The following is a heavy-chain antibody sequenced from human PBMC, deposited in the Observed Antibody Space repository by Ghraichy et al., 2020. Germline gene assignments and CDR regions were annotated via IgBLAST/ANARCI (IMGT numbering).Heavy chain of an antibody. CDR2: ISAYNGNT. J-gene: IGHJ6*02. CDR1: GYTFTSYG. V-gene: IGHV1-18*01. CDR3: ARFILVGATEAYGMDV. Sequence: ASVKVSCKASGYTFTSYGISWVRQAPGQGLEWMGWISAYNGNTNYAQKLQGRVTMTTDTSTSTAYMELRILRSDDTAVYYCARFILVGATEAYGMDVWGQGTTVTVSS. D-gene: IGHD1-26*01.